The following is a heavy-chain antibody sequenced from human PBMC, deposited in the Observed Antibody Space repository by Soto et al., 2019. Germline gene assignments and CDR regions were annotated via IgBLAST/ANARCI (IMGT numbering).Heavy chain of an antibody. CDR1: GFTFSDFV. Sequence: EVQLLESGGGLVQPGGSLRLSCADSGFTFSDFVMGWVRRAPGKGLEWVSAIGGTSGSTYYADSVKGRFTISRDNSKNTVSLQMSRLRAEDTAIYYCAKRRGDGYFDLWGRGTLVTVSA. CDR3: AKRRGDGYFDL. V-gene: IGHV3-23*01. D-gene: IGHD7-27*01. J-gene: IGHJ2*01. CDR2: IGGTSGST.